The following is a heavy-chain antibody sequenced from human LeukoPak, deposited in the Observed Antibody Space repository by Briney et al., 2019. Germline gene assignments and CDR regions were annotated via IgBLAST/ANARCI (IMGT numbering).Heavy chain of an antibody. Sequence: PGRSLRLSCAASGLTFSTYALHWVRQAPGKGLEWVAVTSYNGNNNYYTDSVKGRFTISRDNSKNTLYLQMNSLRVEDTAVYHCARALNSAWHNIDHWGQGTLVTVPS. V-gene: IGHV3-30*04. CDR2: TSYNGNNN. CDR3: ARALNSAWHNIDH. CDR1: GLTFSTYA. J-gene: IGHJ5*02. D-gene: IGHD6-19*01.